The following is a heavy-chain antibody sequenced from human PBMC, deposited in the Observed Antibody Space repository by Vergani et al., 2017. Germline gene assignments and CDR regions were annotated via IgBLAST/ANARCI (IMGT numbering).Heavy chain of an antibody. CDR1: GYTFTDHY. CDR2: VDPEDGET. CDR3: ATPQTDTTGGMEV. V-gene: IGHV1-69-2*01. J-gene: IGHJ6*02. Sequence: EVQLVQSGAEVKKPGATMKISCKVSGYTFTDHYMHWVKQAPGKGLEWMGLVDPEDGETIYAEKFKGRVTIAADTSTDTAHLELSSLRSEDTAVYYCATPQTDTTGGMEVWGQGTTVIVSS. D-gene: IGHD4-17*01.